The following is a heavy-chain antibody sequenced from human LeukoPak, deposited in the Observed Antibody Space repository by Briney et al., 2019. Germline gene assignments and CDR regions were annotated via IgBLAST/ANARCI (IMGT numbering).Heavy chain of an antibody. CDR3: AKDICGGDCYPHGGY. D-gene: IGHD2-21*01. Sequence: SGGSLRLSCAAPGFTFSNYGMHWVRQVPGKGLEWVAFIPYDGSNKYYADSLKGRFTISRDNSKNTLYLQMNSLRAEDTAIYYCAKDICGGDCYPHGGYWGQGTLVTVSS. CDR1: GFTFSNYG. CDR2: IPYDGSNK. J-gene: IGHJ4*02. V-gene: IGHV3-30*02.